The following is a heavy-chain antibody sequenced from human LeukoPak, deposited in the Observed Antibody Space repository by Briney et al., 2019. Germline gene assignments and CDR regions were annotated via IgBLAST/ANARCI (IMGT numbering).Heavy chain of an antibody. CDR2: IYHSGST. V-gene: IGHV4-30-4*02. CDR1: GFTFSSYN. J-gene: IGHJ6*02. D-gene: IGHD3-3*01. Sequence: LRLSCAASGFTFSSYNMNWIRQPPGKGLEWIWYIYHSGSTYYNPSLMSRVTISVDTPKNQFSLKLNSVTAADTAVYHCATVRSDYYYGMDVWGQGTTVNVSS. CDR3: ATVRSDYYYGMDV.